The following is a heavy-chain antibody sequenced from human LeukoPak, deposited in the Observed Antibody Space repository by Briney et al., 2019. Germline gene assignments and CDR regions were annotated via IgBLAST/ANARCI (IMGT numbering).Heavy chain of an antibody. CDR3: ARHKDYYYSYMDV. V-gene: IGHV4-61*02. CDR1: GGSISSGSYY. Sequence: SETLSLTCTVSGGSISSGSYYWSWIRQPAGKGLEWIGRIYTSGSTNYNPSLKSRVTISVDTSKNQFSLKLSSVTAADTAVYYCARHKDYYYSYMDVWGKGTAVTISS. J-gene: IGHJ6*03. CDR2: IYTSGST.